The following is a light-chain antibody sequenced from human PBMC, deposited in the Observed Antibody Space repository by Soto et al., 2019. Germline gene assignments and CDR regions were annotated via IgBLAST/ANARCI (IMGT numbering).Light chain of an antibody. CDR2: VNSDGSH. V-gene: IGLV4-69*01. CDR1: SGHTTFA. CDR3: QTWGNGIWV. Sequence: QLVLTQSPSASASLGASVKLTCTLNSGHTTFAIAWHQQQPEKGPRYLMKVNSDGSHTKGDGIPDRFSGSSSGAERYLTISSLQSEDEADYYCQTWGNGIWVFGGGTKLTVL. J-gene: IGLJ3*02.